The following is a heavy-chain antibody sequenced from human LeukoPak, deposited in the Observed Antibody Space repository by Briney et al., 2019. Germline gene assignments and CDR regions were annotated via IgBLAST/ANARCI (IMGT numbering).Heavy chain of an antibody. V-gene: IGHV4-61*01. CDR1: GCTVSSTNNY. D-gene: IGHD3-10*01. Sequence: SETLSLTCSVSGCTVSSTNNYWSWIRQPPGKGLEWIVYIYYSESTKYNPSLESRVTISINTSKKQSSQALTSVPAAETAIYYCARRGGSGRSFDYWGQGTLVTVSS. J-gene: IGHJ4*02. CDR2: IYYSEST. CDR3: ARRGGSGRSFDY.